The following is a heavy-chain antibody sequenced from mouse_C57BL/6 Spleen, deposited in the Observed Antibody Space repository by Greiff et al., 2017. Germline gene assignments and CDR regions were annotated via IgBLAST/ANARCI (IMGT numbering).Heavy chain of an antibody. CDR2: IYPGDGDT. V-gene: IGHV1-80*01. CDR3: ARTDYGSRDAMDY. J-gene: IGHJ4*01. Sequence: QVQLQQSGAELVKPGASVKISCTASGYAFSGYWMNWVKQRPGKGLEWIGRIYPGDGDTNYTGKFQGKATLTADKSSSTAYMQLSSLTSEDSAVYFGARTDYGSRDAMDYWGQGTSVTVSS. CDR1: GYAFSGYW. D-gene: IGHD1-1*01.